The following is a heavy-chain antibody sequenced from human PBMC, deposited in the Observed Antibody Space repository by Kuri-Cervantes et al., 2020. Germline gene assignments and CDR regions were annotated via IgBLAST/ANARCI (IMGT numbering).Heavy chain of an antibody. J-gene: IGHJ4*02. D-gene: IGHD7-27*01. Sequence: LSLTCAASGFTFSSYWMSWVRQAPGKGLEWVANIKQDGTEKYYVDSVKGRFTISRNNAKNSLYLQMNSLRAEDTAVYYCAREMGNWGYFDYWGQGTLVTVSS. CDR2: IKQDGTEK. CDR3: AREMGNWGYFDY. CDR1: GFTFSSYW. V-gene: IGHV3-7*01.